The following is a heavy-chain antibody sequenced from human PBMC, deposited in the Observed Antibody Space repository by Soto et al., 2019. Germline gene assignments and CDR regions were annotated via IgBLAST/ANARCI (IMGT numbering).Heavy chain of an antibody. D-gene: IGHD3-22*01. CDR2: ISDGGFTI. V-gene: IGHV3-48*02. J-gene: IGHJ4*02. Sequence: HPGGSLRLSCAASGFTFSRYSMLWVRQAPGRGLEWVSYISDGGFTIYYADSVKGRFTVSRDDAKNSLFLQMDSLTDADSAVYYCARLSGSYEANFDYWGQGTRVTVSS. CDR1: GFTFSRYS. CDR3: ARLSGSYEANFDY.